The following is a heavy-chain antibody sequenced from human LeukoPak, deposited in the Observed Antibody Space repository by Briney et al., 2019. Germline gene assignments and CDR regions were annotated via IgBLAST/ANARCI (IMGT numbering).Heavy chain of an antibody. Sequence: GGSLRLSCAASGFTFSSYAMSWVRQAPGKGLECVSPISGSGGSTYYADSVKGRFTISRDNSKNTLYLQMNSLRAEDTAVYYCAKVTYYYGSGSEYYFDYWGQGTLVTVSS. CDR3: AKVTYYYGSGSEYYFDY. V-gene: IGHV3-23*01. CDR2: ISGSGGST. D-gene: IGHD3-10*01. J-gene: IGHJ4*02. CDR1: GFTFSSYA.